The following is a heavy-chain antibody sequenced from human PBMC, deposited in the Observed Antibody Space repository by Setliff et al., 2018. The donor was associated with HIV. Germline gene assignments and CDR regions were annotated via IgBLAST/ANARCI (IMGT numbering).Heavy chain of an antibody. CDR2: IDQDKGDT. D-gene: IGHD2-15*01. J-gene: IGHJ4*02. CDR3: ERVAHRLSGGIDY. CDR1: GYTFTDFW. Sequence: ASVKVSCKISGYTFTDFWNHWVRQAPGQGLESMGWIDQDKGDTGYAHNFQGRVIMTRDTSTSTVYMELHWLTSDDTAVYYCERVAHRLSGGIDYRGQGTQVTVSS. V-gene: IGHV1-2*02.